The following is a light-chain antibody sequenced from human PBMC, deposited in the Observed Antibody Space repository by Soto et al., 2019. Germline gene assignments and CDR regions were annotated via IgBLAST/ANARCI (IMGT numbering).Light chain of an antibody. J-gene: IGLJ2*01. Sequence: QSALTQPASVSGSPGQSITISCTGTSSDVGGYNYVSWYQQHPGKAPKRMIYEVSNRPSGVSDRFSGSKSGNTASLTITGLQAEDDGDYYCGSYASSGSVVFGGGTKVTVL. CDR3: GSYASSGSVV. V-gene: IGLV2-14*01. CDR1: SSDVGGYNY. CDR2: EVS.